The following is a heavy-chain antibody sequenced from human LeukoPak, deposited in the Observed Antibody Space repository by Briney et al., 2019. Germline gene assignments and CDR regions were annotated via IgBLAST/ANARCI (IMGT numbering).Heavy chain of an antibody. J-gene: IGHJ4*02. D-gene: IGHD5-24*01. Sequence: GGSLRLSCVGSGFTFSDYWISWGRQAPGKGLEWVANIKQEGSEKDHVDALKGRFTISRDNAKNSLYLQMNSLRAEDTAVYYCARWLELMRNFDWWGQGTLVTVSS. CDR1: GFTFSDYW. CDR2: IKQEGSEK. CDR3: ARWLELMRNFDW. V-gene: IGHV3-7*01.